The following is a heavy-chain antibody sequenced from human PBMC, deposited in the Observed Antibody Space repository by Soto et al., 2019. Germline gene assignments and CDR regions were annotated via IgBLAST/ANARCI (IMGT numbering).Heavy chain of an antibody. J-gene: IGHJ4*02. V-gene: IGHV1-69*13. D-gene: IGHD1-26*01. CDR3: ARGFRAVRSAGDSGSYREGFDY. CDR1: GGTFISYA. CDR2: IIPIFGTA. Sequence: SVKVSCKASGGTFISYAISWVRQAPGQGLEWMGGIIPIFGTANYAQKFQGRVTITADESTTTAYMEPRSERSEVQAVYWCARGFRAVRSAGDSGSYREGFDYWGQGTLVTVSS.